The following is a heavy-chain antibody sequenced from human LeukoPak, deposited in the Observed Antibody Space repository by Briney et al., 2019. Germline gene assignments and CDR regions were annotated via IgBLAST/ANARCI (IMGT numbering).Heavy chain of an antibody. D-gene: IGHD6-13*01. CDR3: ARNLIPEQLVLNF. CDR1: GGSISNYY. V-gene: IGHV4-59*01. CDR2: IYYTGST. Sequence: SETLSLTCTVSGGSISNYYWNWIRQPPGKGLEWIGYIYYTGSTNYNPSLKSRVTMSVDTSKNQFSLNLKSVSPEDTAVYYCARNLIPEQLVLNFWGQGTLVTVSS. J-gene: IGHJ4*02.